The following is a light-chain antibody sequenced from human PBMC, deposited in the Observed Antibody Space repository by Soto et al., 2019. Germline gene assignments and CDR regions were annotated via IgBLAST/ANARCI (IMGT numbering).Light chain of an antibody. CDR3: QQYGSSPNT. J-gene: IGKJ2*01. CDR1: QSVSSSY. V-gene: IGKV3-20*01. Sequence: DIVLTQSPGTLSLSPGERATLSCRASQSVSSSYLAWYQQKPGQAPRLLIYGASSRATGIPDRFSGSGSGTDFTLSISRLEPEDFAVYYCQQYGSSPNTFGQWTKLEIK. CDR2: GAS.